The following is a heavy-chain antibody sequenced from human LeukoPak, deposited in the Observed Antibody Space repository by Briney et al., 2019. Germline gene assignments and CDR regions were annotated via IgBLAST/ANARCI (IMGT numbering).Heavy chain of an antibody. CDR1: GGSISSSSYY. Sequence: SETLFLTCTVSGGSISSSSYYWGWIRQPPGKGLEWIGNVFYSGSIMYNPSLKSRVTMSIDTSKSQFSLSLSSVTAADTAMYWCVRQSRNFGVIRPGYMDGWGKGIMVSVSS. J-gene: IGHJ6*03. CDR2: VFYSGSI. V-gene: IGHV4-39*01. D-gene: IGHD3-3*01. CDR3: VRQSRNFGVIRPGYMDG.